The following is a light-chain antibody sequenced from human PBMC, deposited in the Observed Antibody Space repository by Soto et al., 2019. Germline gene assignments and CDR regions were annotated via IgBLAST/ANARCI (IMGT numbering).Light chain of an antibody. Sequence: QSALTQPASVSGSPGQSITISCTGTSSDVGAYNHVSWYQHHPGKAPKLMIYDVSNRPSGVSNRFSASKSGNTASLTISGLQAEDEADYYCSSYTTSTTYVFGTGTKLTV. V-gene: IGLV2-14*03. CDR1: SSDVGAYNH. CDR2: DVS. CDR3: SSYTTSTTYV. J-gene: IGLJ1*01.